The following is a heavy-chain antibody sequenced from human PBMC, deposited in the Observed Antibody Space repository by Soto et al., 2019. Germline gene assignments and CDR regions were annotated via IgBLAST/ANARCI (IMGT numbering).Heavy chain of an antibody. CDR1: GFTVSSNY. D-gene: IGHD3-22*01. Sequence: EVQLVESGGGLIQPGGSLRLSCAASGFTVSSNYMSWVRQAPGKGLEWVSVIYSGGSTYYADSVKGRFTISRDNSKNTLYLQMNSLRADDTAVYYCARENRRLGLNWFDPWGQGTLVTVSS. CDR2: IYSGGST. V-gene: IGHV3-53*01. J-gene: IGHJ5*02. CDR3: ARENRRLGLNWFDP.